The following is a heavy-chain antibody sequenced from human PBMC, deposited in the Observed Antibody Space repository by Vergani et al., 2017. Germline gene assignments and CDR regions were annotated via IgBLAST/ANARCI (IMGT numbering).Heavy chain of an antibody. Sequence: QVQLVQSGAEVKKPGASVKVSCKASGYTFTSYAMHWVRQAPGQRLEWMGWINAGNGNTKYSQKFQGRVTITRDTSASTAYMELSSLRSEDTAVYYCARSIVGATVDFDYWGQGTLVTVSS. V-gene: IGHV1-3*01. CDR1: GYTFTSYA. J-gene: IGHJ4*02. CDR3: ARSIVGATVDFDY. CDR2: INAGNGNT. D-gene: IGHD1-26*01.